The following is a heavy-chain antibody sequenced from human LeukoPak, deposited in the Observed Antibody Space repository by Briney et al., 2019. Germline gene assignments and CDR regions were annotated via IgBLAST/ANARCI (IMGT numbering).Heavy chain of an antibody. CDR1: EFTFSSYW. V-gene: IGHV3-53*01. CDR2: IYSGGST. J-gene: IGHJ4*02. D-gene: IGHD2-21*02. CDR3: AGARDLDY. Sequence: TGGSLRLSCAASEFTFSSYWMSWVRQAPGKGLEWVSVIYSGGSTYYADSVKGRFTISRDNSKNTLYLQMNSLRAEDTAVYYCAGARDLDYWGQGTLVTVSS.